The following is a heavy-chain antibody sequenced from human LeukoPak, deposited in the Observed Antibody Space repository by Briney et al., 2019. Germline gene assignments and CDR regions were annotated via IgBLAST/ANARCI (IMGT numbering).Heavy chain of an antibody. J-gene: IGHJ5*02. CDR2: ISGYNGNT. CDR3: ARDLYSSGWFNWFDP. CDR1: GYTFTSYG. Sequence: ASVKVSCKASGYTFTSYGVSWVRQAPGRGLELMGWISGYNGNTNYAQKFQGRVTMTTDTSTSTAYMELRSLRSDDTAVYYCARDLYSSGWFNWFDPWGQGTLVTVSS. V-gene: IGHV1-18*01. D-gene: IGHD6-19*01.